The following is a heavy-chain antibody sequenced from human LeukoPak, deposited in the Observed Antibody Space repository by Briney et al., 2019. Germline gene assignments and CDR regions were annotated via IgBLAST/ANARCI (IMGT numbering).Heavy chain of an antibody. CDR2: IYHSGST. V-gene: IGHV4-38-2*02. CDR1: GGSISSGYY. CDR3: ARDNEQQLVRGWFDP. D-gene: IGHD6-13*01. Sequence: PSETLSLTCTVSGGSISSGYYWGWIRQPPGKGLEWIGSIYHSGSTYYNPSLKSRVTISVDTSKNQFSLKLSSVTAADTAVYYCARDNEQQLVRGWFDPWGQGTLVTVSS. J-gene: IGHJ5*02.